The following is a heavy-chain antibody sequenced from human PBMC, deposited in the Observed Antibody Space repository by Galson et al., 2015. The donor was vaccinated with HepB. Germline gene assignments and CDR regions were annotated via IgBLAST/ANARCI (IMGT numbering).Heavy chain of an antibody. J-gene: IGHJ4*02. CDR2: ITGPGGGT. D-gene: IGHD5-18*01. CDR1: GFTFSRYA. V-gene: IGHV3-23*01. CDR3: VRETLMAMVTFDL. Sequence: SLRLSCAASGFTFSRYAMNWVRQAPGRGLEWISSITGPGGGTYSADSVKGRFTISRDNSKNTLYLQMNSLRAEDTAVYYCVRETLMAMVTFDLWGRGTLVTFSS.